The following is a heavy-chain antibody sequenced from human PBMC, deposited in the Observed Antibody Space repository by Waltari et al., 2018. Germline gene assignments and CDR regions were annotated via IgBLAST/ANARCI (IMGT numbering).Heavy chain of an antibody. CDR3: AKDTRLGESSLYGWYFDH. CDR1: GFTFDDYA. J-gene: IGHJ4*02. Sequence: EVQLVQSGGGLVQPGRSLRLSCAASGFTFDDYAMHWVRQAPGKGLEWVSGITGNSGSTGYADSVKGRFTISRDNAKNSLYLQMNSLRPEDTALYFCAKDTRLGESSLYGWYFDHWGQGTLVTVSS. CDR2: ITGNSGST. D-gene: IGHD3-16*02. V-gene: IGHV3-9*01.